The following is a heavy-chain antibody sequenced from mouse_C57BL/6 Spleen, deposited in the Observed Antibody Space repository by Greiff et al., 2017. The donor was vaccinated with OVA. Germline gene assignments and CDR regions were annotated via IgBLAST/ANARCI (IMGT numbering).Heavy chain of an antibody. CDR1: GYSITSGYD. CDR3: ARDRDYDRWYFDV. CDR2: ISYSGST. J-gene: IGHJ1*03. D-gene: IGHD2-4*01. V-gene: IGHV3-1*01. Sequence: VQLQQSGPGMVKPSQSLSLTCTVTGYSITSGYDWHWIRHFPGNKLEWMGYISYSGSTNYNPSLKSRISITHDTSKNHFFLKLNSVTTEDTATYYCARDRDYDRWYFDVWGTGTTVTVSS.